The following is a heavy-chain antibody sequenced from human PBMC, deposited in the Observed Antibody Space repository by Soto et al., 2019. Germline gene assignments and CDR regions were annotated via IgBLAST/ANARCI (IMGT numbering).Heavy chain of an antibody. V-gene: IGHV3-23*01. CDR2: FSGSGAYT. J-gene: IGHJ4*02. Sequence: EVQLLESGGGLVQPGGSLRLSCAASGFTFSSYAMSWVRQAPGKGLEWVSGFSGSGAYTYYADSVKGRFTISRDNSKNTLYLQMNSRRAEGMVVYYCAKDIGGWYSGCDYWGQGTLVTVSS. D-gene: IGHD6-19*01. CDR3: AKDIGGWYSGCDY. CDR1: GFTFSSYA.